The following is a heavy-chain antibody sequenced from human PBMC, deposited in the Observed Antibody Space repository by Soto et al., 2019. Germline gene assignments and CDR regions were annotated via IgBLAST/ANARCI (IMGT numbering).Heavy chain of an antibody. D-gene: IGHD4-17*01. CDR1: GFTFSSYG. CDR3: ARDDYGDCDLVDY. V-gene: IGHV3-33*01. CDR2: IWYDGSNK. Sequence: HPGGSLRLSCAASGFTFSSYGMHWVRQAPGKGLEWVAVIWYDGSNKYYADSVKGRFTISRDNSKNTLYLQMNSLRAEDTAVYYCARDDYGDCDLVDYWGQGTLVTVSS. J-gene: IGHJ4*02.